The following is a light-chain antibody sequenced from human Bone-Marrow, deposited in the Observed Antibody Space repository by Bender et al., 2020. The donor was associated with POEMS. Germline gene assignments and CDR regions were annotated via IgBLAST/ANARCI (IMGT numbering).Light chain of an antibody. Sequence: SYELTQPPSVSVSPGQTARITCSGDALPKQYTYWYQQKPGQAPVLVIKKDSERPSGIPERVSGSSSGTTVTLTISGVQAEDEGDYYCQSADSSGIWVFGGGTKLTVL. CDR1: ALPKQY. CDR2: KDS. J-gene: IGLJ3*02. CDR3: QSADSSGIWV. V-gene: IGLV3-25*03.